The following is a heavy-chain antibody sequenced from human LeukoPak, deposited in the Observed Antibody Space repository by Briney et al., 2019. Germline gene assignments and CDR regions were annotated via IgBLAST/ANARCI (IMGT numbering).Heavy chain of an antibody. CDR2: IYYSGSI. CDR1: GGSISSYY. D-gene: IGHD1-7*01. CDR3: ARGGWELFDY. J-gene: IGHJ4*02. Sequence: PSETLSLTCTVSGGSISSYYWSWIRQPPGKGLEWIGYIYYSGSINYNPSLKRRVTISVDTSKNQFSRKVNSVTAADTAVYYCARGGWELFDYWGQGTLVTVSS. V-gene: IGHV4-59*01.